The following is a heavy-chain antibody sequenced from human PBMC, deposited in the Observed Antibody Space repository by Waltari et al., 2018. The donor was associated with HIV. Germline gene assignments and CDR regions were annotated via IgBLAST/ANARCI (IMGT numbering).Heavy chain of an antibody. D-gene: IGHD1-26*01. J-gene: IGHJ4*02. CDR3: ARQVGAALFDY. CDR2: IWHDGSKT. Sequence: QVQLVEAGGGVVQPGRSLSLSCAACGFTFTTYGMHWVRQAPGKGLEWVALIWHDGSKTYYADSLKGRFTISRDNSKNTLYLQMNSLRGEDTAVYYCARQVGAALFDYWGQGALVTVSS. CDR1: GFTFTTYG. V-gene: IGHV3-33*01.